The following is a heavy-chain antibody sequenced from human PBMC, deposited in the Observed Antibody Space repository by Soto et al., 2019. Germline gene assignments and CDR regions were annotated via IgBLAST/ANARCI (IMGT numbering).Heavy chain of an antibody. D-gene: IGHD6-19*01. V-gene: IGHV3-30-3*01. J-gene: IGHJ6*02. CDR2: ISYDGSKK. CDR1: GFTFSSYA. CDR3: ARAWVAGTDYYYHGMDV. Sequence: PGGSLRLSCAASGFTFSSYAMHWVRQAPGKGLEWVAVISYDGSKKYYAGSVKGRFTISRDNSKNTLYLQMNSLRAEDTAVYYCARAWVAGTDYYYHGMDVWGQGTTVTVSS.